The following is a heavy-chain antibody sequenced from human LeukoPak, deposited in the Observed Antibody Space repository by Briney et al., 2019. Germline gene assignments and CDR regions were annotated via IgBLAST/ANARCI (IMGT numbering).Heavy chain of an antibody. D-gene: IGHD6-13*01. J-gene: IGHJ4*02. CDR1: GFTFDDYA. CDR2: ISWNSGSI. CDR3: AKSADYIAAAATGIDY. V-gene: IGHV3-9*01. Sequence: GGSLRLSCAASGFTFDDYAMHWVRQAPGKGLEWVSGISWNSGSIGYADSVKGRFTISRDNSKNTLYLQMNSLRAEDTAVYYCAKSADYIAAAATGIDYWGQGTLVTVSS.